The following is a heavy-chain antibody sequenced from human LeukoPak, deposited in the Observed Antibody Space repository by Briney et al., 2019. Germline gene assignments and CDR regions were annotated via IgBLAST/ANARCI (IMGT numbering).Heavy chain of an antibody. D-gene: IGHD2-21*02. CDR2: IKRKTHGGTT. Sequence: PGGSLRLSCAASGFTFSSYSMNWVRQAPGKGLEWVGRIKRKTHGGTTQYGAPVKGRFAISRDDSQNTLYLQMNSLTTEDTGVYFCTTEVVVTSYFDFWGHGALVTVSS. CDR3: TTEVVVTSYFDF. CDR1: GFTFSSYS. J-gene: IGHJ4*01. V-gene: IGHV3-15*05.